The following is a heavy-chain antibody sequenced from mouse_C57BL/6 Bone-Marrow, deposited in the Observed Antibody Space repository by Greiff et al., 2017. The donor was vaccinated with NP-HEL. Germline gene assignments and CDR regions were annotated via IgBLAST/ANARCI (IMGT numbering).Heavy chain of an antibody. V-gene: IGHV5-12*01. J-gene: IGHJ1*03. Sequence: EVQGVESGGGLVQPGGSLKLSCAASGFTFSDYYMYWVRQTPEKRLEWVAYISNGGGSTYYLDTVKGRFTISRDNAKNTLYLQMSRLKSEDTAMYYCARVLSTMDVWGTGTTVTVSS. D-gene: IGHD2-1*01. CDR1: GFTFSDYY. CDR2: ISNGGGST. CDR3: ARVLSTMDV.